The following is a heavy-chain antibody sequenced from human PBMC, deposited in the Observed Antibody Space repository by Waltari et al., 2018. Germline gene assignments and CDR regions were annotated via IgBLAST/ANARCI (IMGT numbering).Heavy chain of an antibody. V-gene: IGHV4-34*01. CDR2: INHSGST. CDR1: GGSFSGYY. J-gene: IGHJ3*02. D-gene: IGHD2-2*01. CDR3: ARKVSVVVPAKGAFDI. Sequence: QVQLQQWGAGRLKPSETLSLTCAVYGGSFSGYYCSWLRQPPGKGLEWIGEINHSGSTNYNPSLKSRVTISVDTSKNQFSLKLSSVTAADTAVYYCARKVSVVVPAKGAFDIWGQGTMVTFSS.